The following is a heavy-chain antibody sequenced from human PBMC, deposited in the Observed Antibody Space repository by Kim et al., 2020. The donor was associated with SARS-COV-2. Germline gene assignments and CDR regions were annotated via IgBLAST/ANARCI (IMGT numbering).Heavy chain of an antibody. V-gene: IGHV3-9*01. J-gene: IGHJ4*02. Sequence: SVKGRFTISRANAKNSLYLQMNSLRAEDTALYYCAKYPTRGGNSRYYFDYWGQGTLVTVSS. CDR3: AKYPTRGGNSRYYFDY. D-gene: IGHD2-21*02.